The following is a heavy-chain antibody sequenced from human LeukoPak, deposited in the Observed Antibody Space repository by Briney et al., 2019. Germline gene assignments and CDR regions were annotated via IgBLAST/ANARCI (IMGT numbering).Heavy chain of an antibody. V-gene: IGHV6-1*01. J-gene: IGHJ4*02. CDR3: AREYLCRFTPWWDFWSGYYFDY. D-gene: IGHD3-3*01. CDR1: GDSVSSNSAA. Sequence: SQTLSLTCAISGDSVSSNSAAWNWIRQSPSRGLEWLGRTYYRSKWYNDYAVSVKSRITINPDTSKNQFSLQLNSVTPEDTAVYYCAREYLCRFTPWWDFWSGYYFDYWGQGTLVTVSS. CDR2: TYYRSKWYN.